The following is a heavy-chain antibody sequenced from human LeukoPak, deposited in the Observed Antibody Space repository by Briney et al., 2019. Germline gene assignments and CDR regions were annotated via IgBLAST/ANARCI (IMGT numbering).Heavy chain of an antibody. Sequence: ASVKVSCKASGYTFTGYYMHWVRQAPGQGLEWMGWINPNSGGTNYAQKFQGRVTMTRDTSISTAYMELSRLRSDDTAEYYCARGGGDSSGYCPTEYWGQGTLVTVSS. J-gene: IGHJ4*02. V-gene: IGHV1-2*02. D-gene: IGHD3-22*01. CDR2: INPNSGGT. CDR3: ARGGGDSSGYCPTEY. CDR1: GYTFTGYY.